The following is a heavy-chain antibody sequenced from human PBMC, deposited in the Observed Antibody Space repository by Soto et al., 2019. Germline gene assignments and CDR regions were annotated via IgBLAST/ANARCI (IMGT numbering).Heavy chain of an antibody. CDR1: GGSISSYY. Sequence: SETLSLTCTVSGGSISSYYWSWIRQPPGKGLEWIGYIYYSGSTNYNPSLKSRVTISVDTSKNQFSLKLSSVTAADTAVYYCARGSSYYYDSTESVYFQHWGQGTLVTVSS. CDR2: IYYSGST. D-gene: IGHD3-22*01. V-gene: IGHV4-59*01. J-gene: IGHJ1*01. CDR3: ARGSSYYYDSTESVYFQH.